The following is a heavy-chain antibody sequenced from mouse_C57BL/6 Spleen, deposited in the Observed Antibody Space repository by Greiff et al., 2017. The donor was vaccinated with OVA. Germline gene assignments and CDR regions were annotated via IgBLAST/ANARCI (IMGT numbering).Heavy chain of an antibody. D-gene: IGHD1-1*01. J-gene: IGHJ2*01. V-gene: IGHV5-4*01. CDR2: ISDGGSYT. CDR3: ARGRGSSSHFDY. CDR1: GFTFSSYA. Sequence: EVQGVEPGGGLVKPGGSLKLSCAASGFTFSSYAMSWVRQTPEKRLEWVATISDGGSYTYYPDNVKGRFTISRDNATNNLYLQMSHLKSEDTAMYYCARGRGSSSHFDYWGQGTTLTVSS.